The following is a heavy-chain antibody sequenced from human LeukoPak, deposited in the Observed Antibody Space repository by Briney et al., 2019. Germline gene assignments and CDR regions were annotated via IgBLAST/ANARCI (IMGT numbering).Heavy chain of an antibody. J-gene: IGHJ6*03. CDR2: INHSGST. Sequence: PSETLSLTCAVYGGSFSGYYWSWIRQPPGKGLEWIGEINHSGSTNYNPSLKSRVTISVDTSKNQFSLKLTSVTAADTAVYYCARAHLSGYSSGWYLPMGSYYYYMDVWGKGTTVTVSS. V-gene: IGHV4-34*01. CDR3: ARAHLSGYSSGWYLPMGSYYYYMDV. CDR1: GGSFSGYY. D-gene: IGHD6-19*01.